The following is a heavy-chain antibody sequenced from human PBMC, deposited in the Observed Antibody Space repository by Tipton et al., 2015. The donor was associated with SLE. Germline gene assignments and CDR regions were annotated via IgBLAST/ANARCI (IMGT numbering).Heavy chain of an antibody. V-gene: IGHV4-39*07. J-gene: IGHJ4*02. Sequence: TLSLTCTVPGGSISTGAYYLGWIRQPPGKGMEWIGSMHHGGGTFCSPSLKSRVTTSLDTSMNQFSLKLSSVTAADTAVYYCARDARYSSRRDFDSWGQGTLVTVSS. CDR2: MHHGGGT. D-gene: IGHD6-13*01. CDR1: GGSISTGAYY. CDR3: ARDARYSSRRDFDS.